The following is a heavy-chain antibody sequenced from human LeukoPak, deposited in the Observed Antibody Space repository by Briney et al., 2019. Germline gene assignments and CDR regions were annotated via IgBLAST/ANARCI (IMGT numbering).Heavy chain of an antibody. CDR3: ARGEYYYDGGY. CDR2: IKQDGSQK. CDR1: GLTFSSYW. D-gene: IGHD3-22*01. J-gene: IGHJ4*02. Sequence: PGGSLRLSCAASGLTFSSYWMSWVRQAPGKGLERVANIKQDGSQKYYVDSVRGRFTISRDNAKNSLYLQMNSLRVEDTAVYYCARGEYYYDGGYWGQGTLVTVSS. V-gene: IGHV3-7*03.